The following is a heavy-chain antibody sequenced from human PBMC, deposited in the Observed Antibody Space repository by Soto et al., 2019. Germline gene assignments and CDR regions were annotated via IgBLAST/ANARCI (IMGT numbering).Heavy chain of an antibody. CDR2: IIPIFGKP. CDR3: ARGDVYNNGIDY. CDR1: GGTFSNYA. V-gene: IGHV1-69*06. J-gene: IGHJ4*02. Sequence: QVQLVQSGAEVKKPGSSVKVSCKASGGTFSNYAFSWVRQAPGQGLEWMGGIIPIFGKPNYAQTFEGRVTISADKSTSTAYMELSSLTSQDTVVYYCARGDVYNNGIDYWGQGTLVTVSS. D-gene: IGHD1-20*01.